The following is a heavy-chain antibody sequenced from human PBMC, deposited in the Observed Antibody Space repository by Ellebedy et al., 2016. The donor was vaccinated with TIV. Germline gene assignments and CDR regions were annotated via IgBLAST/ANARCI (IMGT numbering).Heavy chain of an antibody. J-gene: IGHJ4*02. V-gene: IGHV4-38-2*02. CDR2: MYYSGST. D-gene: IGHD6-19*01. Sequence: SETLSLXXTVSGDSISSGYYWGWIRQPPGKGLEWIGSMYYSGSTYSNTSLKSRATISVDTSKNQFSLKLSSVTAADTAVYYCARIGRGWPFDYWGQGTLVTVSS. CDR3: ARIGRGWPFDY. CDR1: GDSISSGYY.